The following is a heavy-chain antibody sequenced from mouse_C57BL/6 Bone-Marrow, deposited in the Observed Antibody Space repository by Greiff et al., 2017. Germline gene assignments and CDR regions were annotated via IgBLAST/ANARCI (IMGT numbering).Heavy chain of an antibody. D-gene: IGHD2-5*01. CDR2: IYPGSGST. V-gene: IGHV1-55*01. Sequence: QVQLQQPGAELVKPGASVKMSCKASGYTFTGYWITWVKQRPGQGLEWIGDIYPGSGSTNYNEKFKSKATLTVDTSSSTAYMQRRSLTSEDSAVYYCARPYYSNYWYFDVWGTGTTVTVSS. CDR1: GYTFTGYW. J-gene: IGHJ1*03. CDR3: ARPYYSNYWYFDV.